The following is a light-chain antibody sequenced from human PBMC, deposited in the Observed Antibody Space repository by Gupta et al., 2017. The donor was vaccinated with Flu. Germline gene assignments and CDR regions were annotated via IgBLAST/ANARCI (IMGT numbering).Light chain of an antibody. CDR2: ENN. J-gene: IGLJ1*01. CDR3: GTWDGSLSTDV. Sequence: QSALTQPPSISAAPGQSVTISCSGSSSNIGNTYVSWYQQLPGTAPKLLIYENNKRPSGIPDRFSGSKSGTSAALRITGLQTGDEADDYCGTWDGSLSTDVFGTGTKVTVL. CDR1: SSNIGNTY. V-gene: IGLV1-51*02.